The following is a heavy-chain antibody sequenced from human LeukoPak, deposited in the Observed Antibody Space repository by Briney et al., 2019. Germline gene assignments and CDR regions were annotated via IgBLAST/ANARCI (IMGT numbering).Heavy chain of an antibody. CDR2: INPSGGST. D-gene: IGHD3-3*01. CDR1: GYTFTSYY. V-gene: IGHV1-46*03. CDR3: ARETLRDFWSGYYTDYYYYMDV. J-gene: IGHJ6*03. Sequence: ASVKVSCKASGYTFTSYYMHWVRQAPGQGLEWMGIINPSGGSTSYAQKFQGRVTMTRDTSTSTVYMELSSPRSEDTAVYYCARETLRDFWSGYYTDYYYYMDVWGKGTAVTVSS.